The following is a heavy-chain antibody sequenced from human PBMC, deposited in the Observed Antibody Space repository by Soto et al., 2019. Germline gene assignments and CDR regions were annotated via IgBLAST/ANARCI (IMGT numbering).Heavy chain of an antibody. D-gene: IGHD2-2*01. CDR1: GFTFSSYW. Sequence: GGSLRLSCAASGFTFSSYWMHWVRQAPGKGLVWVSRINSDGSSTSYADSVKGRFTISRDNAKNTLYLQMNSLRAEDTAVYYCARVQRLKSTRSYYYYGMDVWGQGTTVTVSS. J-gene: IGHJ6*02. CDR2: INSDGSST. CDR3: ARVQRLKSTRSYYYYGMDV. V-gene: IGHV3-74*01.